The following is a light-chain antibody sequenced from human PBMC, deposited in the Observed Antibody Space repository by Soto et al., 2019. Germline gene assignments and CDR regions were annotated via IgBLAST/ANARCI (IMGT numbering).Light chain of an antibody. CDR1: SSDVGGYNY. Sequence: QSVLTQPPSASGSPGQSVTISCTGTSSDVGGYNYVSWYQQHPGKAPKLMIYGVSKRPSGVPDRFSGSKSGNTASLTVSGLQAEDEADYYCSSYAGSNNLVFGTGTKVTVL. CDR2: GVS. J-gene: IGLJ1*01. CDR3: SSYAGSNNLV. V-gene: IGLV2-8*01.